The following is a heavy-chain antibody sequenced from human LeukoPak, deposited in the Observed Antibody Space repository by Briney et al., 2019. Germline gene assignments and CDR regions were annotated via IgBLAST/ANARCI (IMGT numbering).Heavy chain of an antibody. CDR2: IYTSGST. V-gene: IGHV4-61*02. CDR1: GGSISSGTYY. J-gene: IGHJ4*02. CDR3: ARFRIYYGSGSTIDY. Sequence: PSETLSLTCSVSGGSISSGTYYWSWIRQPAGEGLEWIGRIYTSGSTNYNPSLKSRVTISVDTSKNQFSLKLTSVTAADTAVYYCARFRIYYGSGSTIDYWGQGTLVTVSS. D-gene: IGHD3-10*01.